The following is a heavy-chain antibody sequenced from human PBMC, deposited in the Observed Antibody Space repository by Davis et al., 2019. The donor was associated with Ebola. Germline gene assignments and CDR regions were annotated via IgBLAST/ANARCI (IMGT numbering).Heavy chain of an antibody. CDR1: GFTFSSYA. CDR2: ISYDGSNK. CDR3: ARDITMVRGVNYYYYGMDV. D-gene: IGHD3-10*01. J-gene: IGHJ6*02. V-gene: IGHV3-30*04. Sequence: PGGSLRLSCAASGFTFSSYAMHWVRQAPGKGLEWVAVISYDGSNKYYADSVKGRFTISRDNSKNTLYLQMNSLRAEDTAVYYCARDITMVRGVNYYYYGMDVWGQGTTVTVSS.